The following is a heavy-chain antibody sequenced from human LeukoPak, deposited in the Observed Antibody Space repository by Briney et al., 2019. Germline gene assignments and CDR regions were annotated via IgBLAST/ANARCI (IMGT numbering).Heavy chain of an antibody. CDR3: TRDGGSFCDFDY. J-gene: IGHJ4*02. V-gene: IGHV3-64*02. CDR2: INTDGRIT. D-gene: IGHD1-26*01. Sequence: PGGSLRLSCVASGFSFRNYAIHWVRQAPGKGLEYVSVINTDGRITYYADSVKGRFTISRDNSKNTVSLQMGSLRGEDMAVYYCTRDGGSFCDFDYWGQGALVTVSS. CDR1: GFSFRNYA.